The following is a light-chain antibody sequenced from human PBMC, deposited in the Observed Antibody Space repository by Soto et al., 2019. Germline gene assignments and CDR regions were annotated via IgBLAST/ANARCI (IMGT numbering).Light chain of an antibody. CDR1: QSVSSY. CDR2: DAS. Sequence: EIVLTQSPATLSLSPGERATLSCRARQSVSSYLAWYQQKPGQAPRLLIYDASNRATGIPARFSGSGSGTDFNLTISSLEPDDFAVYYCQQRSNWPPMYTFGQGTKLEIK. CDR3: QQRSNWPPMYT. J-gene: IGKJ2*01. V-gene: IGKV3-11*01.